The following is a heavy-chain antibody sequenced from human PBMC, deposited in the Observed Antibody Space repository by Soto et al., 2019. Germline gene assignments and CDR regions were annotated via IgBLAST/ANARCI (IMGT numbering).Heavy chain of an antibody. V-gene: IGHV3-30*18. D-gene: IGHD1-26*01. Sequence: QVQLVESGGGAVQPGESLRLSCVASGFDFTYYAMHWVRQAPGKGLESVAVMSSDGSKIHHTDSVKGRFTISRDNSKKTLELEMKSLRKEDTAVYFCPKSEGGGSTLGVFDYWGQGTLVSVSS. CDR2: MSSDGSKI. CDR3: PKSEGGGSTLGVFDY. J-gene: IGHJ4*02. CDR1: GFDFTYYA.